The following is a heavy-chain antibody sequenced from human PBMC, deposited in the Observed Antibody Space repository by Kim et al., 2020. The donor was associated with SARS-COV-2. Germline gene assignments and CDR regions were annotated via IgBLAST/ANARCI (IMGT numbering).Heavy chain of an antibody. V-gene: IGHV4-34*01. J-gene: IGHJ1*01. Sequence: SETLSLTCAVYGGSFSGYYWSWIRQPPGKGLEWIGEINHSGSTNYNPSLKSRVTISVDTSKNQFSLKLSSVTAADTAVYYCARRRLRYCSGGSCPGYFQHWGQGTLVTVSS. CDR1: GGSFSGYY. CDR3: ARRRLRYCSGGSCPGYFQH. CDR2: INHSGST. D-gene: IGHD2-15*01.